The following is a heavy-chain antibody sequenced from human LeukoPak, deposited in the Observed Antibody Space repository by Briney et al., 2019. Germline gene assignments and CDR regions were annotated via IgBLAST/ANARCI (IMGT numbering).Heavy chain of an antibody. Sequence: ASVKVSCKASRYTFTSYDINWVRQATGQGLEWMGWMNPNSDNTGYAQKFQGRVTMTMNTSISTAYMELSRLRSEDTAVYYCARVRRGSPAAAKDYWGQGTLVTVSS. CDR2: MNPNSDNT. J-gene: IGHJ4*02. V-gene: IGHV1-8*01. CDR1: RYTFTSYD. D-gene: IGHD2-15*01. CDR3: ARVRRGSPAAAKDY.